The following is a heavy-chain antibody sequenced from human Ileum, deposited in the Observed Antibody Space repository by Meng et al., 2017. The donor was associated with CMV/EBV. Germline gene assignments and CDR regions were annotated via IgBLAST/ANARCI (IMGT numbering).Heavy chain of an antibody. Sequence: FSSYWMHWVRQAPGKGLVWLSRISGDGSGINYADSVEGRLTISRDNAKNTLYLQINSHRADDTAVYYCARGSTGYGNFDYWGQGTLVTVSS. CDR2: ISGDGSGI. D-gene: IGHD5-12*01. J-gene: IGHJ4*02. CDR3: ARGSTGYGNFDY. V-gene: IGHV3-74*01. CDR1: FSSYW.